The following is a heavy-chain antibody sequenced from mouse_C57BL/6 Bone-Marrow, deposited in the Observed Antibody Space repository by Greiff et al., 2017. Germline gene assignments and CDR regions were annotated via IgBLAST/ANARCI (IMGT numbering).Heavy chain of an antibody. CDR2: INPNNGGT. CDR3: AREGRDFDY. Sequence: EVQLQQSGPELVKPGASVKISCKASGYTFTDYYMNWVKQSPGKSLEWIGDINPNNGGTSYNQKFKGKATLTVDKSSSTAYMELRSLTSEDSAVYYCAREGRDFDYWGQGTTLTVSS. V-gene: IGHV1-26*01. J-gene: IGHJ2*01. CDR1: GYTFTDYY.